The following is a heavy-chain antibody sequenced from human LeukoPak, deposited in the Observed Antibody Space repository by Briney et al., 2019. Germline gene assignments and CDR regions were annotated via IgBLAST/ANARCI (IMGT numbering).Heavy chain of an antibody. J-gene: IGHJ6*04. Sequence: PGGSLRLSCAASGFTFSSYWMSWVRQAPGKGLEWVANIKQDGSEEYYVDSVRGRFIISRDNDKNSLYLQMNSLRAEDTAVYYCAREGIYCSSTSCYPDYYDYYGMDVGGKGSTVTVSS. CDR3: AREGIYCSSTSCYPDYYDYYGMDV. CDR1: GFTFSSYW. D-gene: IGHD2-2*01. V-gene: IGHV3-7*03. CDR2: IKQDGSEE.